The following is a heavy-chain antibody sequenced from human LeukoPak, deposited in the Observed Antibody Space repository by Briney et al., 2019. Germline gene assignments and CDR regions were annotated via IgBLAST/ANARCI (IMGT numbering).Heavy chain of an antibody. CDR1: GGSISSGSYY. V-gene: IGHV4-61*02. D-gene: IGHD3-10*01. J-gene: IGHJ5*02. CDR2: IYTSGST. Sequence: RASETLSLTCTVSGGSISSGSYYWSWIRQPAGKGLEWIGRIYTSGSTNYNPSLKSRVTISVDTSKNQFSLKLSSVTAADTAVYYCARGFRRITMVRGVISLWWFDPWGQGTLVTVSS. CDR3: ARGFRRITMVRGVISLWWFDP.